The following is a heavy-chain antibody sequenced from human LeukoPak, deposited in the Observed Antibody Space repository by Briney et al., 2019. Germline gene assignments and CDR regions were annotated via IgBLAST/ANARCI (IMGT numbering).Heavy chain of an antibody. D-gene: IGHD2-2*01. Sequence: GGPLKLSCAASGFTFSGSAMHWARQAWGKGLEWVGRIRSKANSYATAYAASVKGMFTISRDDSKNTAYLQMNSLKTEDTAVYYCTRHCSSTSCYDWGFDYWGQGTLVTVSS. CDR2: IRSKANSYAT. CDR1: GFTFSGSA. J-gene: IGHJ4*02. V-gene: IGHV3-73*01. CDR3: TRHCSSTSCYDWGFDY.